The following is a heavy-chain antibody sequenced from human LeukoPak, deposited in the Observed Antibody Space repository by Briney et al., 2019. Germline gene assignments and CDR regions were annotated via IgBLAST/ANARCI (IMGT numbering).Heavy chain of an antibody. CDR3: ARWRSRGFERDYSNQYYFDY. CDR1: GGSISSRY. V-gene: IGHV4-59*11. CDR2: IYYSGST. J-gene: IGHJ4*02. D-gene: IGHD4-11*01. Sequence: SETLSLTCTVSGGSISSRYWSWIRQPPRKGLEWIGYIYYSGSTNYNPSLKSRVTISVDTSKNQFSLKLSSVTAADTAVYYCARWRSRGFERDYSNQYYFDYWGQGTLVTVSS.